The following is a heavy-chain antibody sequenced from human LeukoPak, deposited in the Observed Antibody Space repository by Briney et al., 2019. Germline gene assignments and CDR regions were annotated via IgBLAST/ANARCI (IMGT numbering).Heavy chain of an antibody. Sequence: PSETLSLTCTVSGYSISSGSYWGWIRQPPGKGLEWIGSIYHSGSTYYNPSLRSRVTISVDTSKNQFSLKLASVTAADTAIYYCAKGAGGFSYYNWFDPWGQGTLVTVSS. J-gene: IGHJ5*02. V-gene: IGHV4-38-2*02. CDR3: AKGAGGFSYYNWFDP. CDR1: GYSISSGSY. D-gene: IGHD5-18*01. CDR2: IYHSGST.